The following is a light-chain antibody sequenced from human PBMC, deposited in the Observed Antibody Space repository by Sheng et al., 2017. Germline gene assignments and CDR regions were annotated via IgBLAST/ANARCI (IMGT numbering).Light chain of an antibody. CDR2: KAS. Sequence: DIQMTQSPSTLSASVGDRVNITCRASQSLNSWMAWYQQKPGKAPKLLIYKASSLQDGVPSRFSGSGSGTEFTLTISSLQPDDFATYYCQQYNSYSPETFGQGTKVEIK. J-gene: IGKJ1*01. CDR3: QQYNSYSPET. V-gene: IGKV1-5*03. CDR1: QSLNSW.